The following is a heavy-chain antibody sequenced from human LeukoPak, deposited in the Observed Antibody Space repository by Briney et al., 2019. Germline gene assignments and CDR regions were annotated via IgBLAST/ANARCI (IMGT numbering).Heavy chain of an antibody. D-gene: IGHD6-19*01. J-gene: IGHJ4*02. CDR2: IIPILGIA. V-gene: IGHV1-69*04. CDR3: AKDHYGSGWTFDY. Sequence: ASVKVSCKASGGTFSSYAISWVRQAPGQGLEWMGRIIPILGIANYAQKFQGRVTITADKSTSTAYMELSSLRSEDTAVYYCAKDHYGSGWTFDYWGQGTLVTVSS. CDR1: GGTFSSYA.